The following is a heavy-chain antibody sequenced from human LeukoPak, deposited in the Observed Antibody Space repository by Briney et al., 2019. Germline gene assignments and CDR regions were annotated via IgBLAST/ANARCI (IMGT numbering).Heavy chain of an antibody. CDR1: GFTFSNFA. CDR3: AKGVYSNYRIDYFDY. Sequence: PGGSLRLSCTASGFTFSNFAMSWVRQAPGRGLEWVSTISGSSIRTYQADSVRGRFTISRDNSKNTLYLQMNSLRAEDTAVYYCAKGVYSNYRIDYFDYWGQGTLVTVSS. J-gene: IGHJ4*02. D-gene: IGHD4-11*01. V-gene: IGHV3-23*01. CDR2: ISGSSIRT.